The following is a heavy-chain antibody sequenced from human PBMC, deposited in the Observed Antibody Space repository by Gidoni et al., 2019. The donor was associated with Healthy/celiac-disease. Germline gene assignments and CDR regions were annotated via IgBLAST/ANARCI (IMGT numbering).Heavy chain of an antibody. D-gene: IGHD3-10*01. CDR3: ARRRITMVQGVIGWFDP. CDR1: GGSFSGYY. CDR2: INHSGST. V-gene: IGHV4-34*01. Sequence: QVQLQQWGAGLLKPSETLSLTCAVYGGSFSGYYWSWIRQPPGKGLEWIGEINHSGSTNYNPSLKSRVTISVDTSKNQFSLKLSSVTAADTAVYYCARRRITMVQGVIGWFDPWGQGTLVTVSS. J-gene: IGHJ5*02.